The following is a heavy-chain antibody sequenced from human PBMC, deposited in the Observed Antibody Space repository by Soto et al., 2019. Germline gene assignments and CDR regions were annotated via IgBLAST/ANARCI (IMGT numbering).Heavy chain of an antibody. J-gene: IGHJ4*02. D-gene: IGHD3-22*01. Sequence: GGSLRRSCAASGFTFTNAWMSWVRQAPGKGLEWVGRIKTTTDGGTTDYAAPVKGRFTVSRDDSENTWYLQMNSLKTEETAVYYCITVKVTMIVEVRHYWGQGTLVTVSS. CDR3: ITVKVTMIVEVRHY. V-gene: IGHV3-15*01. CDR2: IKTTTDGGTT. CDR1: GFTFTNAW.